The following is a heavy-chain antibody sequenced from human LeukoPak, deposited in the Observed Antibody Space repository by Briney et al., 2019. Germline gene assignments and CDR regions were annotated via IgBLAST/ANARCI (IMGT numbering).Heavy chain of an antibody. CDR1: GFTFSSYG. V-gene: IGHV3-30*18. J-gene: IGHJ3*02. CDR2: ISYDGSNK. Sequence: GGSLRLSCAASGFTFSSYGMHWVRQAPGKGLEWVAVISYDGSNKYYADSVKGRFTISRDNSKNALYLQMNSLRAEDTAVYYCAKDHGGIAIWGQGTMVTVSS. CDR3: AKDHGGIAI. D-gene: IGHD6-13*01.